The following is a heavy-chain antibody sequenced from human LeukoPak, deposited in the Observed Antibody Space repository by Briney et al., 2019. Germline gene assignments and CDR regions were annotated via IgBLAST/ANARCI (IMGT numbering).Heavy chain of an antibody. CDR3: AEKDIGQPKAFDI. V-gene: IGHV3-23*01. D-gene: IGHD2-15*01. CDR2: ISGSGGST. Sequence: PGGSLRLSCAACGFTFSSYAMSWVRQAPGKGLEWVSTISGSGGSTYYADSVKGRFTISRDNSKNTLYLQMNSLRAEDTAVYYCAEKDIGQPKAFDIWGQGTMVTVSS. J-gene: IGHJ3*02. CDR1: GFTFSSYA.